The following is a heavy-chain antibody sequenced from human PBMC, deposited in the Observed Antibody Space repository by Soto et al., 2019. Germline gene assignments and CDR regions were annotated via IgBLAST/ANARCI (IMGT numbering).Heavy chain of an antibody. CDR2: IYYSGST. CDR1: GGSISSYY. Sequence: SETLSLTCTVSGGSISSYYWSWIRQPPGKGLEWIGYIYYSGSTNYNPSLKSRVTISVDTSKNQFSLKLSSVTAADTAVYYCARVNDYGDYGAFDFWGQGTMVPVSS. J-gene: IGHJ3*01. D-gene: IGHD4-17*01. V-gene: IGHV4-59*01. CDR3: ARVNDYGDYGAFDF.